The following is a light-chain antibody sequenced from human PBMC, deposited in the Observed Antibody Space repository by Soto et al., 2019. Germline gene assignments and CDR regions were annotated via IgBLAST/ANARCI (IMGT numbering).Light chain of an antibody. J-gene: IGKJ1*01. CDR3: QQYGSSPGT. CDR2: DTS. CDR1: QSVRDRY. V-gene: IGKV3-20*01. Sequence: EIVLTQSPGTLSLSPGERATLSCRASQSVRDRYLAWYQQKPGQAPSLLIYDTSTRATGVPDRFSGSGSGTDFALTSSRVAPEDSAIYFCQQYGSSPGTFGQGTKVEI.